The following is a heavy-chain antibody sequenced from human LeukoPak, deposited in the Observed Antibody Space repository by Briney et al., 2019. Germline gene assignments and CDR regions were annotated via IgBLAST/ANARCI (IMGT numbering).Heavy chain of an antibody. J-gene: IGHJ4*02. CDR2: ISGSGGST. CDR1: GFTFSSYA. Sequence: GGSLRLSCAASGFTFSSYAMSWVRQAPGKGLEWVSAISGSGGSTYYADSVKGRFTISRDNSKNTLYLQMNSLRAEDTAVYYCAKDGEARRSSWYGGYFDYWGQGTLVTVSS. CDR3: AKDGEARRSSWYGGYFDY. V-gene: IGHV3-23*01. D-gene: IGHD6-13*01.